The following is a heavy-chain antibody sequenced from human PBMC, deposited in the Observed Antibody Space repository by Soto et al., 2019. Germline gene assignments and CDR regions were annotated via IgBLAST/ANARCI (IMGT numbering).Heavy chain of an antibody. V-gene: IGHV3-30-3*01. Sequence: QVQLVESGGGVVQPGRSLRLSCAASGFTFSSYAMHWVRQAPGKGLEWVAVISYDGSNKYYADSVKGRFTIPRDNSKNTLYRQMNSLRAEDTAVYYCARDKSPYSSGWHHRHFDYWGQGTLVTVSS. CDR2: ISYDGSNK. CDR3: ARDKSPYSSGWHHRHFDY. D-gene: IGHD6-19*01. J-gene: IGHJ4*02. CDR1: GFTFSSYA.